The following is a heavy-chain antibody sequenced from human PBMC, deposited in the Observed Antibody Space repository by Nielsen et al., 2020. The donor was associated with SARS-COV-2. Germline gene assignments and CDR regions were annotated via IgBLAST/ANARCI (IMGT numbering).Heavy chain of an antibody. CDR3: ARAGAVVPYYYYYYGMDV. V-gene: IGHV1-2*06. CDR1: GYTFTGYY. J-gene: IGHJ6*02. Sequence: ASVKVSCKASGYTFTGYYMHWVRQAPGQGLEWMGRINPNSGGTNYAQKFQGRVTMPRDTSISTAYMELSRLRSDDTAVYYCARAGAVVPYYYYYYGMDVWGQGTTVTVSS. D-gene: IGHD2-2*01. CDR2: INPNSGGT.